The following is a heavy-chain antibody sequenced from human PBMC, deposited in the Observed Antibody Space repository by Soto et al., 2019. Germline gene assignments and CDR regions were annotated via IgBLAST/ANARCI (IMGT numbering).Heavy chain of an antibody. J-gene: IGHJ6*02. CDR1: GYSFTSYW. Sequence: GESLKISCKGSGYSFTSYWIGWVRQMPGKGLEWMGIIYPGDSDTRYSPSFQGQVTISADKSISTAYLQWSSLKASDTAMYYCARLPWSGWSDTTNYYGMDVWGQGTTVTVSS. D-gene: IGHD1-26*01. CDR2: IYPGDSDT. V-gene: IGHV5-51*01. CDR3: ARLPWSGWSDTTNYYGMDV.